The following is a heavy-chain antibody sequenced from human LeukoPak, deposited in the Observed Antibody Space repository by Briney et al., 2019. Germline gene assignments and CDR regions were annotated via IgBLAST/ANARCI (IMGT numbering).Heavy chain of an antibody. CDR2: TRNKANSYTT. Sequence: GGSLRLSCAASRFTFSDHYMDWVRQAPGKGLEWVGRTRNKANSYTTEYAASVKGRFTISRDDSKNSLYLQMNSLKTEDTAVYYCARNKGYSSSWTPFDYWGQGTLVTVSS. CDR1: RFTFSDHY. D-gene: IGHD6-13*01. J-gene: IGHJ4*02. CDR3: ARNKGYSSSWTPFDY. V-gene: IGHV3-72*01.